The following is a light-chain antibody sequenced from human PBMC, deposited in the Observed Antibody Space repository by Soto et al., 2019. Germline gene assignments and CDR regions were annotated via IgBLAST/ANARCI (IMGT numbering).Light chain of an antibody. J-gene: IGKJ3*01. CDR2: SAS. V-gene: IGKV1-9*01. Sequence: IQFTQSPSSLSASAGDRVTITCRSSQGISSYLAWYQQKPGKAPKPLMHSASTLHSGVPSRFSGSGSGTEFTLTISSLQPEDFATYYCQQLHSYPRTLGPGTKVDIK. CDR1: QGISSY. CDR3: QQLHSYPRT.